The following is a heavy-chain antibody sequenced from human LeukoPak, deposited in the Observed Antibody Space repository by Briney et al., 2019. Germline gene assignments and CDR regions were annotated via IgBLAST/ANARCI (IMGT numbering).Heavy chain of an antibody. V-gene: IGHV3-23*01. CDR2: ISGTAAST. Sequence: GGSLRVSCAASGFTFSAYALSWVRQAPGKGLEWVSAISGTAASTYYADSVKGRFTISRDNSKSTLYLQMNSLRAEDTAIYYCAKGVRFFDWWMLDYWGQGSLVTVSS. CDR3: AKGVRFFDWWMLDY. D-gene: IGHD3-9*01. CDR1: GFTFSAYA. J-gene: IGHJ4*02.